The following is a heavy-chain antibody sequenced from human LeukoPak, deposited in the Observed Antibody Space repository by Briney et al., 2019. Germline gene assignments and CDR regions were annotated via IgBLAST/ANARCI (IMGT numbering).Heavy chain of an antibody. CDR2: ISGSGGST. J-gene: IGHJ4*02. D-gene: IGHD3-3*01. V-gene: IGHV3-23*01. CDR1: GFTFSSYG. Sequence: GGSLRLSCAASGFTFSSYGMSWVRQAPGKGLEWVSGISGSGGSTYYADSVKGQFTISRDNSKNTLYLQLNSLRAEDTAVYYCAKEYYDFWSGYPHDYWGQGTLVTVSS. CDR3: AKEYYDFWSGYPHDY.